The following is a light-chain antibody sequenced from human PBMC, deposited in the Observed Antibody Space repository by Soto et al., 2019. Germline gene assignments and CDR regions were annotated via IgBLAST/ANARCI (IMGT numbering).Light chain of an antibody. J-gene: IGLJ2*01. CDR3: AAWDDSLNGPYVV. V-gene: IGLV1-44*01. CDR1: SSNIGSNT. Sequence: QSVLTQPPSASGTPGQRVTISCSGSSSNIGSNTVNWYQQLPGTAPKLLIYSNNQRPSGVPDRFSGSKSGTSASLAISGLQSEDEADYYRAAWDDSLNGPYVVFGGGTKLTVL. CDR2: SNN.